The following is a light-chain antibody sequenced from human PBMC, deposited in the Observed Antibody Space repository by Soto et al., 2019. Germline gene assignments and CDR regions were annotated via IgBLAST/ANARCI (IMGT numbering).Light chain of an antibody. CDR3: QQYYSYPIT. CDR1: QDISNY. J-gene: IGKJ5*01. CDR2: AAS. Sequence: IQMTQSPSSLSASVGDRVTITCQASQDISNYLNWYQQKPGKAPKLLIYAASTLQSGVPSRFSGSGSGTDFTLTISCLQSEDFATYYCQQYYSYPITFGQGTRLEI. V-gene: IGKV1-8*01.